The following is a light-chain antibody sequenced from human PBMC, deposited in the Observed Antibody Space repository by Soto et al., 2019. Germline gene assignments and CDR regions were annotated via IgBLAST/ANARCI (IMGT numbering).Light chain of an antibody. J-gene: IGKJ5*01. CDR2: AAS. CDR1: QNINNY. V-gene: IGKV1-39*01. CDR3: QQSYNTPQT. Sequence: IQMTQSTSSLSASVGDRVTITCQASQNINNYLNWYQQKPGKAPKLLIYAASTLQSGVPSRFSGSGSGTDYTLTISSLQPEDFATYYCQQSYNTPQTFGQGTRLEI.